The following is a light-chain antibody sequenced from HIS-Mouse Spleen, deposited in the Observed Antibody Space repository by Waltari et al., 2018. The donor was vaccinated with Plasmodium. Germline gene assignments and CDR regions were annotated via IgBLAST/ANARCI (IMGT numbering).Light chain of an antibody. Sequence: SYELTQPPSVSVSPGQTARITCSGDALPKQYAYWYQQKPGQAPVLGIDKDRERPSGIPERFSGSSSGTTVTLTISGVQAEDEADYYCQSADSSGTPNWVFGGGTKLTVL. V-gene: IGLV3-25*03. CDR2: KDR. CDR1: ALPKQY. CDR3: QSADSSGTPNWV. J-gene: IGLJ3*02.